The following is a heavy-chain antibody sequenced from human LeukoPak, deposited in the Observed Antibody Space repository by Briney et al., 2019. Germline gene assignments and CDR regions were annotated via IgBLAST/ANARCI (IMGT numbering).Heavy chain of an antibody. V-gene: IGHV4-59*01. CDR1: GGSISSYY. Sequence: SETLSLTCTVSGGSISSYYWSWIRQPPGKGLGWIGYIYYSGSTNYNPSLKSRVTISVDTSKNQFSLKLNSVTAADTAVYYCTRGSIAYYYMDVWGKGTTVTISS. D-gene: IGHD3-22*01. CDR2: IYYSGST. J-gene: IGHJ6*03. CDR3: TRGSIAYYYMDV.